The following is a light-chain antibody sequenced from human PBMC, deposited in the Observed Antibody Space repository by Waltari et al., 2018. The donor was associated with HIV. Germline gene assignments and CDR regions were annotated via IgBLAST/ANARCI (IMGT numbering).Light chain of an antibody. CDR2: VNSDGSH. CDR3: QTWGTGSVV. J-gene: IGLJ2*01. Sequence: QLVLTQSPSASASLRASVKLTCTLSSGHTTYAIAWHQQQPEKGPRFLLKVNSDGSHTRGDGIPDRLAGSSSGAQRYLTISSLQSADEADYYCQTWGTGSVVFGGGTKLTVL. CDR1: SGHTTYA. V-gene: IGLV4-69*01.